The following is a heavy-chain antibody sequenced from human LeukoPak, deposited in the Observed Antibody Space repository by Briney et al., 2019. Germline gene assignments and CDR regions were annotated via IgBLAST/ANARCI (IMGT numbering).Heavy chain of an antibody. V-gene: IGHV3-15*01. CDR1: GFTFINAW. Sequence: GGSLRLSCAASGFTFINAWMTWVRQAPGKGLEWVGRIRSGGTADYAAPVRGRFTISRDDSKNTPSLQMNSLKTEDTAMYYCTADTPYTGSGEFEYWGQGTLVTVSS. D-gene: IGHD1-26*01. J-gene: IGHJ4*02. CDR2: IRSGGTA. CDR3: TADTPYTGSGEFEY.